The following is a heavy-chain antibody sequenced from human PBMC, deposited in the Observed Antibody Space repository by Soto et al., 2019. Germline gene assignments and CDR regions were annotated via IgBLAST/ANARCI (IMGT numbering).Heavy chain of an antibody. V-gene: IGHV4-59*01. CDR2: IYYSGST. Sequence: ASETLSLTCTVSGGSISSYYWSWIRQPPGKGLEWIGYIYYSGSTNYNPSLKSRVTISVDTSKNQFSLKLSSVTAADTAVYYCAREAIVVVPAAHSYYYYGMDVRGQGTTVTVSS. J-gene: IGHJ6*02. CDR3: AREAIVVVPAAHSYYYYGMDV. D-gene: IGHD2-2*01. CDR1: GGSISSYY.